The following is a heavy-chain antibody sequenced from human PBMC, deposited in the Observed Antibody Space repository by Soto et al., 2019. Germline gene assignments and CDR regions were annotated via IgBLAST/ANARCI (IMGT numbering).Heavy chain of an antibody. CDR2: IIPIFGTA. CDR1: GGTFSSYA. Sequence: QVQLVQSGAEVKKPGSSVKVSCKASGGTFSSYAISWVRQAPGQGLEWMGGIIPIFGTANYAQKFQGRVTITADKSTSTAYMELSSLRSEDTAVYYYARSGGSSSPYYYYYYGMDVWGQGTTVTVSS. CDR3: ARSGGSSSPYYYYYYGMDV. D-gene: IGHD6-6*01. V-gene: IGHV1-69*06. J-gene: IGHJ6*02.